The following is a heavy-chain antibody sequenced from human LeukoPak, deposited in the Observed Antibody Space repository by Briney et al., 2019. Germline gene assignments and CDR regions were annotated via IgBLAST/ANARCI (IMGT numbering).Heavy chain of an antibody. Sequence: SVKVSCKASGGTFSSYAISWVRQAPGQGLEWMGGIIPIFGTANYAQKFQGRVTITADESTSTAYMELSSLRSEDTAVYYCARADHSIRGSYAFDIWGQGTMVTVSS. CDR3: ARADHSIRGSYAFDI. J-gene: IGHJ3*02. CDR2: IIPIFGTA. V-gene: IGHV1-69*13. CDR1: GGTFSSYA. D-gene: IGHD2-15*01.